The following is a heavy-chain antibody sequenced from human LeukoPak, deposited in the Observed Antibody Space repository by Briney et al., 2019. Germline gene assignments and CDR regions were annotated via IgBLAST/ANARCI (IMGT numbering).Heavy chain of an antibody. CDR3: ARDNPAPYWYFDL. CDR2: ISGRSSTI. V-gene: IGHV3-48*01. J-gene: IGHJ2*01. Sequence: GGSLRLSCVASGFTFSTYSMNWVRQAPGKGLEWASYISGRSSTIYYADPVKGRFTISRDNAKNSLYLQVNSLRAEDTAVYYCARDNPAPYWYFDLWGRGTLVTVSS. CDR1: GFTFSTYS.